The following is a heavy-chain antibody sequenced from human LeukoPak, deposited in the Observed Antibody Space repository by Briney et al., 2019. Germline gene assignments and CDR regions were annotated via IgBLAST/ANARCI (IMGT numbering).Heavy chain of an antibody. CDR3: ARDHSSGSAFDI. CDR2: INHSGST. V-gene: IGHV4-34*01. J-gene: IGHJ3*02. D-gene: IGHD3-22*01. CDR1: GGSFSGYY. Sequence: SETLSLTCAVYGGSFSGYYWSWIRQPPGKGLEWIGEINHSGSTNYNPSLKSRVTISVDTSKNQFSLKLGSVTAADTAVYYCARDHSSGSAFDIWGQGTMVTVSS.